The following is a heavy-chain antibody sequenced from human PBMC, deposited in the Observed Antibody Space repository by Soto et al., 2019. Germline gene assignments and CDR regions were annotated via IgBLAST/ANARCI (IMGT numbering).Heavy chain of an antibody. D-gene: IGHD1-26*01. J-gene: IGHJ4*02. V-gene: IGHV3-20*04. CDR1: GFTFDDYG. CDR3: VRGASLNFDY. Sequence: EVQLVESGGGVLRPGGSLRLSCAASGFTFDDYGMSWARQSPGKGLEWVSGVNWNGGSTGYADSVKGRFTISRDNAKNSLYLQMNSLRAEDTAFYYCVRGASLNFDYWGQGTLVTVSS. CDR2: VNWNGGST.